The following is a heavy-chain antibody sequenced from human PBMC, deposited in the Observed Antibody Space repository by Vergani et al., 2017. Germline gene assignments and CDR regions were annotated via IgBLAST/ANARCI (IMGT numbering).Heavy chain of an antibody. D-gene: IGHD6-19*01. CDR3: SRAKRGRLAVGATDS. CDR2: INPTTGNP. J-gene: IGHJ4*02. Sequence: QEQLMQSGSELKKPGASVKVSCKASGYSFNNYAIHWVRQAPGQRLEWMGWINPTTGNPTYARAFTGRFVFSLDTSISTAYLKIGSLKAEDTAVYVCSRAKRGRLAVGATDSWGQGTLLTVSS. CDR1: GYSFNNYA. V-gene: IGHV7-4-1*01.